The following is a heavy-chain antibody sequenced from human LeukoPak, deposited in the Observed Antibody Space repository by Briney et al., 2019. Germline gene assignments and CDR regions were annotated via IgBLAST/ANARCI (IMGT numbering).Heavy chain of an antibody. V-gene: IGHV4-39*01. CDR2: VYYSGNT. J-gene: IGHJ5*02. CDR3: ASNPLPAAKLWFDP. CDR1: GGSISSSSYY. D-gene: IGHD2-2*01. Sequence: PSETLSLTCTVSGGSISSSSYYWGWIRQPPGKGLEWIGSVYYSGNTYYNPSLKSRVTISVDTSKNQFSLKLSSVTAADTAVYYCASNPLPAAKLWFDPWGQGTLVTVSS.